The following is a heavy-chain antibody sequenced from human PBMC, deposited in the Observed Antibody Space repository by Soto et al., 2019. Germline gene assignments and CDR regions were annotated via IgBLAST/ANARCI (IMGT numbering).Heavy chain of an antibody. J-gene: IGHJ6*02. V-gene: IGHV3-21*01. D-gene: IGHD2-2*01. CDR2: ISSSSSYI. CDR3: ARDGGAYCSSTSCYPGGYYYYYGMDV. CDR1: GFTFSSYS. Sequence: PGGSLRLSCAASGFTFSSYSMNWVRQAPGKGLEWVSSISSSSSYIYYADSVKGRFTISRDNAKNSLYLQMNSLRAEDTAVYYCARDGGAYCSSTSCYPGGYYYYYGMDVWGQGTTVTVSS.